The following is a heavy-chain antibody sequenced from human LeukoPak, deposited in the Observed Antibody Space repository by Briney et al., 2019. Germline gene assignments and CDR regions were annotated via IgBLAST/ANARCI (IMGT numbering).Heavy chain of an antibody. CDR1: GFTFSSYA. J-gene: IGHJ6*03. V-gene: IGHV3-30*04. CDR2: ISYDGSNK. CDR3: AREYCSGGSCYWGSYYYYYMDV. D-gene: IGHD2-15*01. Sequence: GRSLRLSCAASGFTFSSYAMHWVRQAPGKGLEGVAVISYDGSNKYYADSVKGRFTISRDNSKNTLYLQMNSLRAEDTAVYYCAREYCSGGSCYWGSYYYYYMDVWGKGTTVTVSS.